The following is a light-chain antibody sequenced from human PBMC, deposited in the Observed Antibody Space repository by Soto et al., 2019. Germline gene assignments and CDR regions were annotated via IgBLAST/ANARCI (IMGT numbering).Light chain of an antibody. J-gene: IGLJ3*02. CDR1: SGHSSYI. CDR3: ETWDSNTWV. Sequence: QSALTQSSSASASLGSSVKLTCTLSSGHSSYIIAWHQQQPGKAPRYLMKVEGSGSYNKGSGVPDRFSGSSSGADRYLTISSLQFEDEADYYCETWDSNTWVVSGGTKLTVL. CDR2: VEGSGSY. V-gene: IGLV4-60*02.